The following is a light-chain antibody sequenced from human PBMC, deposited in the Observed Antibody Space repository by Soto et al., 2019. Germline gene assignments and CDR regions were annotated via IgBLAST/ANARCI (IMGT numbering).Light chain of an antibody. Sequence: NVLTQSPGTLSLSPGERATLSCRTSQSVANNYLAWYKQKPGQPPRLLIYDASNRATGIPDRFSGSGSGTDFTLTINRLDPDDFAVFYCQQYATSPLTFGQGTKV. CDR1: QSVANNY. CDR3: QQYATSPLT. J-gene: IGKJ1*01. CDR2: DAS. V-gene: IGKV3-20*01.